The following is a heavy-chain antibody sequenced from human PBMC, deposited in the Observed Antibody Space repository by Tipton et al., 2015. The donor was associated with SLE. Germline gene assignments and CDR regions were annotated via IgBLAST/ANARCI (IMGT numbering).Heavy chain of an antibody. CDR1: GGSISSSSYY. D-gene: IGHD7-27*01. CDR3: ARDLSGEAAFDI. V-gene: IGHV4-39*07. J-gene: IGHJ3*02. Sequence: LRLSCTVSGGSISSSSYYWGWIRQPPGKGLEWIGSIYYSGSTYYNPSLKSRVTISVDTSKNQFSLKLSSVTAADTAVYYCARDLSGEAAFDIWGQGTMVTVSS. CDR2: IYYSGST.